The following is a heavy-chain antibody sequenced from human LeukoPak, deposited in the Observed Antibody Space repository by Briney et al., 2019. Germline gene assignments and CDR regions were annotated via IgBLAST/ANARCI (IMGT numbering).Heavy chain of an antibody. CDR1: GGTFSSYA. V-gene: IGHV1-69*01. J-gene: IGHJ4*02. CDR2: IIPIFGTA. D-gene: IGHD2-2*01. Sequence: SVKVSCKASGGTFSSYAISWVRQAPGQGLEWMGGIIPIFGTANYAQKFQRRVTITADESTSTAYMELSSLRSEDTAVYYCARDQGYCSSTSCRGGVDYWGQGTLVTVSS. CDR3: ARDQGYCSSTSCRGGVDY.